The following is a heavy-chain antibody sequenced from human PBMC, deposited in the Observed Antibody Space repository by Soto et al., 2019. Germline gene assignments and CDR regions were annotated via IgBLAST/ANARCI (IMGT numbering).Heavy chain of an antibody. CDR2: ISDSGVST. Sequence: VGSLRLSCASSVFTFSSYAMSWVRHSPGKGLEWVSAISDSGVSTYYAGSVKGRFTISRDNSKRTLYLQMNSLRADDTAVYYCAKDPVARTEDWFDPWGQGALVSVSS. J-gene: IGHJ5*02. D-gene: IGHD2-15*01. CDR3: AKDPVARTEDWFDP. V-gene: IGHV3-23*01. CDR1: VFTFSSYA.